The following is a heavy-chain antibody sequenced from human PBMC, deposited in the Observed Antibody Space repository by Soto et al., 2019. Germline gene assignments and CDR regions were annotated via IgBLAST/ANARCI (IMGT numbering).Heavy chain of an antibody. J-gene: IGHJ5*02. CDR2: ITETGSST. CDR3: AKRIYPGPRVP. Sequence: GGSLRLSCAASGFTFASYDMNWVRQAPGKGLEWVSAITETGSSTFYADSVKGRCTISRDNSKNTLYLQINRLRAEDTAVYYCAKRIYPGPRVPWGQGTLVTVSS. CDR1: GFTFASYD. D-gene: IGHD3-3*01. V-gene: IGHV3-23*01.